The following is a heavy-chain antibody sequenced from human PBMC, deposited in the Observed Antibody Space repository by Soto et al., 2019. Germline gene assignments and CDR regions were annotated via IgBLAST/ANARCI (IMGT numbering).Heavy chain of an antibody. J-gene: IGHJ4*02. CDR3: ATTRASHLYFDN. CDR2: IIPVFGTA. CDR1: VGIFSRYG. Sequence: SVKVCCKASVGIFSRYGLTWARRAPGQGLEWMGTIIPVFGTAKYAQKFKDRVTITADRSTNTVYLDVNSLRPEDTAKHYCATTRASHLYFDNWGPGTLVTVPQ. D-gene: IGHD1-1*01. V-gene: IGHV1-69*06.